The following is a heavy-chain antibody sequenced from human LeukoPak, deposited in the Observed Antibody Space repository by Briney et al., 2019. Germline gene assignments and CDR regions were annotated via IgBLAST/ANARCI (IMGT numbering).Heavy chain of an antibody. V-gene: IGHV3-7*01. CDR1: GFTFSSYA. J-gene: IGHJ4*02. CDR3: ARWLYSSGWAIDY. CDR2: IRQDGSAQ. D-gene: IGHD6-19*01. Sequence: GGSLRLSCAASGFTFSSYAMHWVRQAPGKGLEWVANIRQDGSAQFYADSVKGRFTISRDNAKNSLYLQMSSLRDEDTAVYYCARWLYSSGWAIDYWGQGTLVTVSS.